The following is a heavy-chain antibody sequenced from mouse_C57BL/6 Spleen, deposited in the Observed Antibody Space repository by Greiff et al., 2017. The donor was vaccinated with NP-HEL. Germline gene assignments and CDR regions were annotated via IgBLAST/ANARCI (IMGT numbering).Heavy chain of an antibody. CDR3: AMGTQLGQRFAY. Sequence: QVQLQQPGAELVKPGASVKLSCKASGYTFTSYWMQWVKQRPGHGLEWIGEILPGSGSTNYNEKFKGKATFTADTSSNTAYMQLSSLTTEDSAIYYCAMGTQLGQRFAYWGQGTLVTVSA. CDR2: ILPGSGST. J-gene: IGHJ3*01. D-gene: IGHD4-1*02. CDR1: GYTFTSYW. V-gene: IGHV1-9*01.